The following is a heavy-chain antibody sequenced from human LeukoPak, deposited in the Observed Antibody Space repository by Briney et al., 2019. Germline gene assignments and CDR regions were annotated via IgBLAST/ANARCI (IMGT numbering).Heavy chain of an antibody. CDR2: ISYDGSNK. CDR1: GFTFSSYA. D-gene: IGHD5-24*01. Sequence: SGGSLRLSCAASGFTFSSYAMHWVRQAPGKGLEWVAVISYDGSNKYYADSVKGRFTISRDNAKNSLYLQMNSLRAEDTAVYYCARGRRDGNPLSYYYGMDVWGQGTTVTVSS. CDR3: ARGRRDGNPLSYYYGMDV. V-gene: IGHV3-30-3*01. J-gene: IGHJ6*02.